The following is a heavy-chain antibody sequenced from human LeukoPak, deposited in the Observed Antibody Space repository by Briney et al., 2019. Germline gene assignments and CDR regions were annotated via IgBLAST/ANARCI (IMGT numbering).Heavy chain of an antibody. CDR1: GGSISSSNW. J-gene: IGHJ3*02. CDR3: AREAKSIAAAGGAFDI. CDR2: LYNGGST. V-gene: IGHV4-4*02. D-gene: IGHD6-13*01. Sequence: PSGTLSLTCAVSGGSISSSNWWSWLRQPPGKGLWGLGELYNGGSTNYNPSLKSRFTITVDKSKNQFSLKLSSVTAADTAVYYCAREAKSIAAAGGAFDIWGQGTMVTVSS.